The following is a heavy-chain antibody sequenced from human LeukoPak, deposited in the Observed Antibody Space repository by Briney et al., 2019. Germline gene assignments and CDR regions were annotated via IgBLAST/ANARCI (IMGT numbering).Heavy chain of an antibody. CDR2: IIPIFGTA. CDR1: GGTFSSYA. D-gene: IGHD5-12*01. CDR3: ARASIVATISYYYYGMDV. V-gene: IGHV1-69*13. Sequence: SVKVSCKASGGTFSSYAISWVRQAPGQGLEWMGGIIPIFGTANYAQKFQGRVTITADESTSTAYMELSSLRSEDTAVHYCARASIVATISYYYYGMDVWGKGTTVTVSS. J-gene: IGHJ6*04.